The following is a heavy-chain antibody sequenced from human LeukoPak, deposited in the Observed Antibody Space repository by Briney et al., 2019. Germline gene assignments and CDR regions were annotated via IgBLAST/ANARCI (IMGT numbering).Heavy chain of an antibody. V-gene: IGHV3-23*01. CDR3: AKEPQWLVGRVFDP. Sequence: GGSLRLSCAASGFIFSNHAVSWVRQAPGKGPEWVSSISGSGGNTYYAHSVRGRFTISRDNSKNTLYLQMNSLRVDDTAVYYCAKEPQWLVGRVFDPWGQGTPVAVSS. D-gene: IGHD6-19*01. J-gene: IGHJ5*02. CDR2: ISGSGGNT. CDR1: GFIFSNHA.